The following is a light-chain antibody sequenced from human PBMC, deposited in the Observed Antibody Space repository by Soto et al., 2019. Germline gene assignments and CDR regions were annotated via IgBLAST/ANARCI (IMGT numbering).Light chain of an antibody. CDR3: CSYAGSYPWV. CDR1: SSDVGGYNY. J-gene: IGLJ3*02. CDR2: DVS. Sequence: QSALTQPRSVSGSPGQSVTICCTGTSSDVGGYNYVSWYQQHPGKAPKLMIYDVSKRPSGVPDRFSGSKSGNTASLTISGLQAEDEADYYCCSYAGSYPWVFGGGTKLTVL. V-gene: IGLV2-11*01.